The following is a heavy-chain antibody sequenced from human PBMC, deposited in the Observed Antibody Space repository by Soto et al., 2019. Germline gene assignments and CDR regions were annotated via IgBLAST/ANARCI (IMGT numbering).Heavy chain of an antibody. CDR3: ANTWGGIAAAADY. J-gene: IGHJ4*02. CDR2: ISYDGSNK. Sequence: QVQLVESGGGVVQPGRSLRLSCAASGFTFSSYGMHWVRRAPGKGLEWVAVISYDGSNKYYADSVKGRFTISRDNSKNTLYLQMNSLRAEDTAVYYCANTWGGIAAAADYWGQGTLVTVSS. D-gene: IGHD6-13*01. V-gene: IGHV3-30*18. CDR1: GFTFSSYG.